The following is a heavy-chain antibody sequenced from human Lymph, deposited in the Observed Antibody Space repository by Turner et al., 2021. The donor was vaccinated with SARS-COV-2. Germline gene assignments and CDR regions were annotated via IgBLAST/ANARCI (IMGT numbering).Heavy chain of an antibody. V-gene: IGHV3-64*01. CDR2: ISSEGVST. CDR3: ARDWRAGNN. Sequence: EVQLVESGGGLVQPGGSLRLSCAASGFTFSSYAMHWVRQAPGKGLEYVSAISSEGVSTYYANSVKGRFTISRDNSKNTLYLQMGSLRAEDMAVYYCARDWRAGNNWGQGTLVTVSS. D-gene: IGHD3-3*01. CDR1: GFTFSSYA. J-gene: IGHJ4*02.